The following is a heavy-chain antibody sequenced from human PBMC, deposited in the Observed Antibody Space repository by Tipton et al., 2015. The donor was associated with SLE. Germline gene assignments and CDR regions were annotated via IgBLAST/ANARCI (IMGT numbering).Heavy chain of an antibody. Sequence: RSLRLSCAASGFTFSSYAMHWVRQAPGKGLEWVAVISYDGSNKYYADSVKGRFTISRDNSKNTLYLQMNSLRAEDTAVYYCAMGDYGDYWGQGTLVTVSS. V-gene: IGHV3-30*04. CDR2: ISYDGSNK. D-gene: IGHD3-16*01. CDR3: AMGDYGDY. CDR1: GFTFSSYA. J-gene: IGHJ4*02.